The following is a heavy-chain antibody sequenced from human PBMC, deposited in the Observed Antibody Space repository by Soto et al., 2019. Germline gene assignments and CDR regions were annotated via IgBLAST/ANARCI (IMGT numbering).Heavy chain of an antibody. CDR1: GGSISSSNW. J-gene: IGHJ4*02. CDR2: INHSGST. D-gene: IGHD3-9*01. V-gene: IGHV4-4*02. CDR3: ARGFRRPYGNILTGPFDY. Sequence: PSETLSLTCAVSGGSISSSNWWSWVRQPPGKGLEWIGEINHSGSTNYNPSLKSRVTISVDTSKNQFSLKLSSVTAADTAVYYCARGFRRPYGNILTGPFDYWGQGTLVTVS.